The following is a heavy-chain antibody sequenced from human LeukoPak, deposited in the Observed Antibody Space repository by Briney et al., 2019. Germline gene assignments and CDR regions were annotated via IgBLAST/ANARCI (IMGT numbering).Heavy chain of an antibody. CDR2: ISSSSTYI. D-gene: IGHD6-13*01. J-gene: IGHJ4*02. CDR1: GFTFSSYS. CDR3: ARDPESSSFDL. V-gene: IGHV3-21*01. Sequence: GGSLRLSCAASGFTFSSYSMNWVRQAPGKGLEWVSCISSSSTYIYYANSVKGRFTISRDNAKNSLYLQMSSLRAEDTAVYYCARDPESSSFDLWGRGALVTVSS.